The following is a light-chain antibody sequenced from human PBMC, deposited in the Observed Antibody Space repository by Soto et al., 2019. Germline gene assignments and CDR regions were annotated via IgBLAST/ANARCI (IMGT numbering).Light chain of an antibody. Sequence: DIQLTQSHYTLSASVGDSVTLTCLASQSISSWLAWYQQKPGKAPKLLIYKASTLESGVPPNFSGSGSGTEFTLTISSPQPEDFATYYCQQHNSYPWTFGQGTKVDI. V-gene: IGKV1-5*03. CDR2: KAS. CDR1: QSISSW. J-gene: IGKJ1*01. CDR3: QQHNSYPWT.